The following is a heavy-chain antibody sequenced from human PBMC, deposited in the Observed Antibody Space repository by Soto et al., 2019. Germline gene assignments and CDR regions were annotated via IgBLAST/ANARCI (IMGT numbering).Heavy chain of an antibody. CDR1: GFSLTTYGVG. V-gene: IGHV2-5*02. CDR2: IYWDDDK. CDR3: AHRLTLNSNWNYGRFDY. Sequence: QITLKESGPTLVKPTQTLTLTCTFSGFSLTTYGVGVGWIRQPPGKALEWLALIYWDDDKRYCPSLKSRLTITKDTSKHQVVLTVTNMDPVDTATYFCAHRLTLNSNWNYGRFDYWGQGTLVTVSS. D-gene: IGHD1-7*01. J-gene: IGHJ4*02.